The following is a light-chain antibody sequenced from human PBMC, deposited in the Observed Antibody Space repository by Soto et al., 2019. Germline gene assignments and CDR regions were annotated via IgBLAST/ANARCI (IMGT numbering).Light chain of an antibody. J-gene: IGKJ2*01. CDR2: TAS. V-gene: IGKV1-27*01. CDR3: QKYNRAPYT. Sequence: DIQMTQSPSYLSASVGDRVTITCRASEDISNFLAWYRQKPGKVPKLLIYTASTLQSGVPSRFSGSGSGTDFTLTISSLQSEDVATYFCQKYNRAPYTFGQGTKREIK. CDR1: EDISNF.